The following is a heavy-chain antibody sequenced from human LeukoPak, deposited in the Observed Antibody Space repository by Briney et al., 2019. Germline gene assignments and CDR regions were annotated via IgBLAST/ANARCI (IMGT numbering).Heavy chain of an antibody. CDR2: IIPIFGTA. J-gene: IGHJ4*02. D-gene: IGHD2-2*01. CDR3: ASEGVVVPAAMSPLGY. V-gene: IGHV1-69*13. Sequence: SVKVSCKASGGTFSSYAISWVRQAPGQGLEWMGGIIPIFGTANYAQKFQGRVTITADESTSTAYMELSSLRSEDTAMYYCASEGVVVPAAMSPLGYWGQGTLVTVSS. CDR1: GGTFSSYA.